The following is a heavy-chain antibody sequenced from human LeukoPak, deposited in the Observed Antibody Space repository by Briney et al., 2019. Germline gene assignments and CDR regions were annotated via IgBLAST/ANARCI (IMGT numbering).Heavy chain of an antibody. V-gene: IGHV3-21*01. CDR1: GFTFDDYG. CDR3: ARDPGAYSSSPIDY. CDR2: ISSSSSYI. J-gene: IGHJ4*02. D-gene: IGHD6-6*01. Sequence: GGSLRLSCAASGFTFDDYGMSWVRQAPGKGLEWVSSISSSSSYIYYADSVKGRFTISRDNAKNSLYLQMNSLRAEDTAVYYCARDPGAYSSSPIDYWGQGTLVTVSS.